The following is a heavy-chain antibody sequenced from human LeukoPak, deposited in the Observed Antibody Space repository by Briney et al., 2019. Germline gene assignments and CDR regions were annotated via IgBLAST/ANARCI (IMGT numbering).Heavy chain of an antibody. D-gene: IGHD3-10*01. Sequence: GGSLRLSCAASGFTFSSYSMNWVRQAPGKGLEWVSSISSSSSYIYYADSVKGRFTISRDNAKNSLYLQMNSLRAEDTAVYYCARDYYGSGCYYPGTFDYWGQGTLVTVSS. CDR1: GFTFSSYS. V-gene: IGHV3-21*01. J-gene: IGHJ4*02. CDR2: ISSSSSYI. CDR3: ARDYYGSGCYYPGTFDY.